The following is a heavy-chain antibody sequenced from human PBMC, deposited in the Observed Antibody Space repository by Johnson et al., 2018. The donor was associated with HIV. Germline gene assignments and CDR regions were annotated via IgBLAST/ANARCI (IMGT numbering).Heavy chain of an antibody. J-gene: IGHJ3*02. CDR2: IQQDGSEK. CDR3: AGAVADVWYSHDAFDI. CDR1: GFTFSYYW. Sequence: VQLVESGGGLVQPGGSLRLSCAASGFTFSYYWMSWVRQAPGKGLEWVANIQQDGSEKYYVDSVKGRFTISRDNAKNSLYLQMNSLRAEDTAVYYCAGAVADVWYSHDAFDIWGQGTMVTVSS. D-gene: IGHD2-21*02. V-gene: IGHV3-7*05.